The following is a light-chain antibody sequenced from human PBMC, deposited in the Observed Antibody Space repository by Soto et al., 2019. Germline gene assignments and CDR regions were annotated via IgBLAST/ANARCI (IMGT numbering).Light chain of an antibody. Sequence: QSVLTQPASVSGPPGQSITIPSPGTSSDVGGYNRVSWYQQHPGKAPKLIIYGGSNRPSGISNRYSGSKSGNTASLTISGLQAEDEADYYCFSYAGGVTSVFGAGTKVTVL. V-gene: IGLV2-23*01. J-gene: IGLJ1*01. CDR2: GGS. CDR3: FSYAGGVTSV. CDR1: SSDVGGYNR.